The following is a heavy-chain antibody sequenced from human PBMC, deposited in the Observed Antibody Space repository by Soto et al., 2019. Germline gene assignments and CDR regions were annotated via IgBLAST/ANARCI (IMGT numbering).Heavy chain of an antibody. CDR1: GGSISSYY. Sequence: QVQLQESGPGLVKPSETLSLTCTVSGGSISSYYWSWIRQPPGKGLEWIGYIYYSGSTNYNPSLKIRVTISVDTSKNHFSLKLSSVTAADTAVYYCARQSYTRYYYYYMDVWGKGTTVTVSS. CDR2: IYYSGST. CDR3: ARQSYTRYYYYYMDV. V-gene: IGHV4-59*08. J-gene: IGHJ6*03.